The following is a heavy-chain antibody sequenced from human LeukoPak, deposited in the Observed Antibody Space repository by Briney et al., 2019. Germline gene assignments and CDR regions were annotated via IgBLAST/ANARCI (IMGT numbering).Heavy chain of an antibody. J-gene: IGHJ4*02. CDR1: GFTFSDYY. CDR2: ISSSGSTI. Sequence: GGSLRLSCAASGFTFSDYYMSWIRQAPGKGLEWVSYISSSGSTIYYADSVKGRFTTSRDNAKNSLYLQMNSLRAEDTAVYYCARDWGIAVAGPICDYWGQGALVTVSS. V-gene: IGHV3-11*01. D-gene: IGHD6-19*01. CDR3: ARDWGIAVAGPICDY.